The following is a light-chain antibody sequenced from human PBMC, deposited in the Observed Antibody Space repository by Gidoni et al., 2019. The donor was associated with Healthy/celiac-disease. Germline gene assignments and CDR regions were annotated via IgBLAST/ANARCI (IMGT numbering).Light chain of an antibody. V-gene: IGLV1-44*01. J-gene: IGLJ2*01. CDR2: SNN. Sequence: QSVLTQPPSASGTPGQRVTISCSGSSSNIGSNTVNWYQPLPGTAPKLLIYSNNQRPSGVPDRFSGSKSGTSASLAISGLQSEDEADYYCAAWDDSRVVFGGGTKLTVL. CDR3: AAWDDSRVV. CDR1: SSNIGSNT.